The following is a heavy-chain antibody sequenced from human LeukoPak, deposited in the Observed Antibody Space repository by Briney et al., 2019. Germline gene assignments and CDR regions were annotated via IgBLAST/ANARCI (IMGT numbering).Heavy chain of an antibody. Sequence: GGSLRLSCAASGFTFSSYAMHWVRQAPGKGLEWVAVISYDGSNKYYADSVKGRFTISRDNSKNTLYLQMNSLRAEDTAVYYFARSRYYYDSSGYPQPGGYWGQGTLVTVSS. V-gene: IGHV3-30*04. J-gene: IGHJ4*02. CDR3: ARSRYYYDSSGYPQPGGY. D-gene: IGHD3-22*01. CDR1: GFTFSSYA. CDR2: ISYDGSNK.